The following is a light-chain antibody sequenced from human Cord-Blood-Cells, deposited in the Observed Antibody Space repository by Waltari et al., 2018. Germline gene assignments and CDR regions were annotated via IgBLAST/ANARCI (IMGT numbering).Light chain of an antibody. CDR3: CSYAGSSTYV. V-gene: IGLV2-23*01. J-gene: IGLJ1*01. Sequence: QSALTQPASVSGSPGQSITIYCTGTSSDVGSSTLVSWYQQHPGKAPKLMIYEGSKRPSGVSKRFSGSKSGNTASLTISGLQAEDEADYYCCSYAGSSTYVFGTGTKVTVL. CDR2: EGS. CDR1: SSDVGSSTL.